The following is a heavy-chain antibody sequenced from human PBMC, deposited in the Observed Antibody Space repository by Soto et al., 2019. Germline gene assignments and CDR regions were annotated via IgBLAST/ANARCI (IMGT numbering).Heavy chain of an antibody. J-gene: IGHJ4*02. Sequence: GESLKISCKGSGYSFTSYWIGWVRQIPGKGLEWMGIIYPGDSDTRYSPSFQGQVTISADKSISTAYLQWSSLKASDTAMYYCATYHNYYDSSGYYFDYWGQGTLVTVSS. CDR3: ATYHNYYDSSGYYFDY. CDR2: IYPGDSDT. D-gene: IGHD3-22*01. V-gene: IGHV5-51*01. CDR1: GYSFTSYW.